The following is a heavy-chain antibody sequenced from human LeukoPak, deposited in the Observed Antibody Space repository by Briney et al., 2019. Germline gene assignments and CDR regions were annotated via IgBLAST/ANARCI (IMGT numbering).Heavy chain of an antibody. CDR2: INAGNANT. CDR3: ARDPCSGGSCYIHPFDY. D-gene: IGHD2-15*01. CDR1: GGTFSTSA. Sequence: ASVKVSCKASGGTFSTSAISWVRQAPGQRLEWMGWINAGNANTKYSQKFQGRVTITRDTSASTAYMELSSLRSEDTAAYYCARDPCSGGSCYIHPFDYWGQGTLVTVSS. V-gene: IGHV1-3*01. J-gene: IGHJ4*02.